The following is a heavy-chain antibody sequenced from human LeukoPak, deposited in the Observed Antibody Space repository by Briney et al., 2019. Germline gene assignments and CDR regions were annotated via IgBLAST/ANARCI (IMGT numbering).Heavy chain of an antibody. CDR2: IRYDGSNK. V-gene: IGHV3-30*02. Sequence: GGSLRLSCAASGFTFSSYGMRWVRQAPGKGLEWVAFIRYDGSNKYYADSVKGRFTISRDNSKNTLYLQMNSLRVEDTAVYYCAKDRGIISDYWGQGTLVTVSS. D-gene: IGHD3-10*01. CDR3: AKDRGIISDY. CDR1: GFTFSSYG. J-gene: IGHJ4*02.